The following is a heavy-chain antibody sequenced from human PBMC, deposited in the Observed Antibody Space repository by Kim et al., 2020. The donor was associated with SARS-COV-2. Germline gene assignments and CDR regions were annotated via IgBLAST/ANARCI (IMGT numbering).Heavy chain of an antibody. D-gene: IGHD4-17*01. J-gene: IGHJ4*02. V-gene: IGHV1-3*01. CDR3: ARGDYGDYVHLG. Sequence: ASVKVSCKASGYTFTSYAMHWVRQAPGQRLEWMGWINAGNGNTKYSQKFQGRVTITRDTSASTAYMELSSLRSEDTAVYYCARGDYGDYVHLGWGQGTLVTVSS. CDR1: GYTFTSYA. CDR2: INAGNGNT.